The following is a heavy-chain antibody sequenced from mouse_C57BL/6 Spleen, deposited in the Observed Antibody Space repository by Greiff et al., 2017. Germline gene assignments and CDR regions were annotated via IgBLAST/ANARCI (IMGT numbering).Heavy chain of an antibody. J-gene: IGHJ2*01. Sequence: VQLQQPGAELVRPGTSVKLSCKASGYTFTSYWMHWVKQRPGQGLEWIGVIDPSDSYTNYNQKFKGKATLTVDTSSSTAYMQLSSLTSEDSAVYYCARREAYWGQGTTLTVSS. V-gene: IGHV1-59*01. CDR2: IDPSDSYT. CDR3: ARREAY. CDR1: GYTFTSYW.